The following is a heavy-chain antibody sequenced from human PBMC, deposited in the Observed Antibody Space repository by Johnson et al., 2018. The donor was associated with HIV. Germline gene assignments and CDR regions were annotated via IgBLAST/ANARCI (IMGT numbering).Heavy chain of an antibody. J-gene: IGHJ3*02. V-gene: IGHV3-30*03. Sequence: QVQLVESGGGVVQPGGSLRLSCAASGFTFSSFGMHWVRQAPGKGLEWVAVISYDGRNKYYADSVKGRFTISRDNAKNSLYLQMNSLRAEDTAVYYCARNGLIPAAKGVAFDICGHGTTVTVSS. CDR1: GFTFSSFG. D-gene: IGHD2-2*01. CDR2: ISYDGRNK. CDR3: ARNGLIPAAKGVAFDI.